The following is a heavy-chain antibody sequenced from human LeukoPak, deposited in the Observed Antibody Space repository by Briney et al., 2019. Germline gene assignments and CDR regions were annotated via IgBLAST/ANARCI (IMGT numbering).Heavy chain of an antibody. Sequence: SETLSLTCTVSGGSISGYYWSWIRQPPGKGLEWIGYIYYSGSTNYNPSLKSRVTISVDTSKNQFSLMLSSVTAADTAVYYCARGDRYFDWLYLDYWGQGTLVTVSS. V-gene: IGHV4-59*01. J-gene: IGHJ4*02. CDR3: ARGDRYFDWLYLDY. CDR2: IYYSGST. D-gene: IGHD3-9*01. CDR1: GGSISGYY.